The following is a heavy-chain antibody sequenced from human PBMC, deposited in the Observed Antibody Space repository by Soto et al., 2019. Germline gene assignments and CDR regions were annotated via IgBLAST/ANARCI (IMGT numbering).Heavy chain of an antibody. J-gene: IGHJ6*02. Sequence: GASVKVSCKASGGTFSSYAISWVRQAPGQGLEWMGGIIPIFGTANYAQKFQGRVTITADESTSTAYMELSSLRSEDAAVYYCARGRTDLIVVVPAAMDYYYGMDVWGQGTTVTVSS. D-gene: IGHD2-2*01. CDR1: GGTFSSYA. CDR2: IIPIFGTA. CDR3: ARGRTDLIVVVPAAMDYYYGMDV. V-gene: IGHV1-69*13.